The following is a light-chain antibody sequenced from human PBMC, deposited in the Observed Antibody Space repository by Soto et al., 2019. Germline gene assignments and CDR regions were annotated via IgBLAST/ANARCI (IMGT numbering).Light chain of an antibody. CDR1: QSVRSH. V-gene: IGKV3-11*01. CDR2: DAP. CDR3: QQRSNWPLT. J-gene: IGKJ5*01. Sequence: EIVMTQSPATLSVSPWEVFTLSCRVSQSVRSHLAWYQQKPGQPPRLLIYDAPNRATGIPARFSGSGSGTDFTLTISSLEPEDFAVYYCQQRSNWPLTFGQGTRLEIK.